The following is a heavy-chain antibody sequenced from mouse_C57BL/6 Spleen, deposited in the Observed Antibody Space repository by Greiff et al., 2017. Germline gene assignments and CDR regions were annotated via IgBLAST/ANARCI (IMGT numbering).Heavy chain of an antibody. CDR2: INPSTGGT. J-gene: IGHJ4*01. V-gene: IGHV1-42*01. CDR3: AIYYSKDYYAMDY. CDR1: GYSFTGYY. D-gene: IGHD2-5*01. Sequence: EVQLQQSGPKLVKPGASVKISCKASGYSFTGYYMNWVKQSPEKSLEWIGEINPSTGGTTYNQKFKAKATLTVDKSSSTAYMQLKSLTSEDSAVYYCAIYYSKDYYAMDYWGQGTSVTVSS.